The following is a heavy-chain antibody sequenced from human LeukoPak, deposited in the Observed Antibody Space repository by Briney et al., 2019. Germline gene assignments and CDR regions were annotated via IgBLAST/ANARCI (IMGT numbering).Heavy chain of an antibody. CDR3: ARMAAAGTGWYYYYGMVV. V-gene: IGHV1-69*06. J-gene: IGHJ6*04. CDR1: GGTFSSYA. D-gene: IGHD6-13*01. Sequence: GSSVKVSCKASGGTFSSYAISLVRQAPGQGLEWMGGIIPIFGTANYAQKFQGRVTITADKSTSTAYMELSSLRSEDTAVYYCARMAAAGTGWYYYYGMVVWGKGTTVTVSS. CDR2: IIPIFGTA.